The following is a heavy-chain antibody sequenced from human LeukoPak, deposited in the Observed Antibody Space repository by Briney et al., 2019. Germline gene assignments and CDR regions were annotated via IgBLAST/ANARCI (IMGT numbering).Heavy chain of an antibody. D-gene: IGHD2-15*01. V-gene: IGHV4-38-2*01. Sequence: SESLSLTCAVSGYSISSDYYWGWIRQPPGKGLEWIGSFDHRGSTYYNPSLRSRVTVSVDTSKNHFSLKLSSVTASVTAVYYCEIRYCSGGSCWHLDYSGQGTLVTVSS. CDR2: FDHRGST. J-gene: IGHJ4*02. CDR3: EIRYCSGGSCWHLDY. CDR1: GYSISSDYY.